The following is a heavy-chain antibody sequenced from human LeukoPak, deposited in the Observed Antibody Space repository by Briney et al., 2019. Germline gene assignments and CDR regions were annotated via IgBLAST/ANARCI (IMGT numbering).Heavy chain of an antibody. V-gene: IGHV3-66*02. CDR2: IYSGGTT. D-gene: IGHD2-2*01. CDR3: ARERSSTSNYYYYYYYMDV. Sequence: PGGSLRLSCAASGFTVSSNYMTLVRQAPGKGLEWVSVIYSGGTTYSADSVKGRLTMSRDNSKNTLYLQMNSLRAEDTAVYYCARERSSTSNYYYYYYYMDVWGKGTTVTVSS. J-gene: IGHJ6*03. CDR1: GFTVSSNY.